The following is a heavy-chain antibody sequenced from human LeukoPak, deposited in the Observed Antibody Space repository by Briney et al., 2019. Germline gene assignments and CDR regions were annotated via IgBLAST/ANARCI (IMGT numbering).Heavy chain of an antibody. CDR3: ARDPPGVRYGRPIFDF. D-gene: IGHD2-8*01. Sequence: GASVKVSCKASGYTFTGYYLHWVRQAPGQGLEWMGCVNPNSGDTNYAQKFQGSVTMTRDTSISTAYMELYSLRSDDTAVYYCARDPPGVRYGRPIFDFWGQGTLVTVSS. V-gene: IGHV1-2*02. CDR1: GYTFTGYY. CDR2: VNPNSGDT. J-gene: IGHJ4*02.